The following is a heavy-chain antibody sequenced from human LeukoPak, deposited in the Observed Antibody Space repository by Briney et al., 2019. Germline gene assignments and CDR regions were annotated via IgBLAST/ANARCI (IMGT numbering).Heavy chain of an antibody. CDR2: VKPSSGNT. CDR1: GYTFTNFD. D-gene: IGHD3-22*01. CDR3: VRDYYDGGSEYYMDV. Sequence: ASVKVSCKASGYTFTNFDIHWVRQTTGQGLEWMGWVKPSSGNTYYAQKFQGRVSMTRNTAIKTAYMELSSLSSDDAAVYYCVRDYYDGGSEYYMDVWGTGTTVTISS. V-gene: IGHV1-8*01. J-gene: IGHJ6*03.